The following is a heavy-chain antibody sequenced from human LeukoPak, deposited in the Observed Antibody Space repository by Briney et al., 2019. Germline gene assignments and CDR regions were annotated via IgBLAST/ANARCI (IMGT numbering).Heavy chain of an antibody. CDR3: ARDGCSSTSCHGDSYGFPF. D-gene: IGHD2-2*01. Sequence: SVKVSCKASGYTFTSYAMNWVRQAPGQGLEWMGGIIPIFGTANYAQKFQGRVTITADESTSTAYMELSSLRSEDTAVYYCARDGCSSTSCHGDSYGFPFWGQGTLVTVSS. CDR1: GYTFTSYA. CDR2: IIPIFGTA. V-gene: IGHV1-69*01. J-gene: IGHJ4*02.